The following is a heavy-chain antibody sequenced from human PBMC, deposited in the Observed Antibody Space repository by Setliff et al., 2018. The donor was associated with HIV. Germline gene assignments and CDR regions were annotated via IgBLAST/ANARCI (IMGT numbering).Heavy chain of an antibody. Sequence: LSLTCTVSGDSVSSGSYYWSWIRQPPGKGLEWIGYIYYSGTTNYNPSLKSRVTISVDTSKNQFSLKLSSVTAADTAVYYCAGGAWTSYRSSSGYYYYMDVWGKGTTVTVSS. CDR3: AGGAWTSYRSSSGYYYYMDV. V-gene: IGHV4-61*01. CDR2: IYYSGTT. D-gene: IGHD6-6*01. J-gene: IGHJ6*03. CDR1: GDSVSSGSYY.